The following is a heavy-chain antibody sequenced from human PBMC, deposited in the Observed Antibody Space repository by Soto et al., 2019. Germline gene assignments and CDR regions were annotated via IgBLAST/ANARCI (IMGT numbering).Heavy chain of an antibody. Sequence: PSETLSLTCTVSGASISYGGFSWSWIRQSPGKGLEWIGYLSHLENTYLHPSFKSRLTMSIDGPRNTFSLNLSSVTSADMAVYYCARGGGYDSFDYWGQGVLVTVSS. V-gene: IGHV4-30-2*06. D-gene: IGHD5-12*01. CDR3: ARGGGYDSFDY. CDR2: LSHLENT. CDR1: GASISYGGFS. J-gene: IGHJ4*02.